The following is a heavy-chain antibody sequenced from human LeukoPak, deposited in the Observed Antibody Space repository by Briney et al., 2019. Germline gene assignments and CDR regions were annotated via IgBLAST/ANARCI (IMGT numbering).Heavy chain of an antibody. Sequence: PGGSLRLSCAASGFTFSDYTMHWVRQAPGKGLEYVSAIGGDGGTTYYANSVKGRFTISRDNSKSTLYLQMGSLRAEDVAVYYWARKMVRGSITYFDYWGQGTLVTVSS. V-gene: IGHV3-64*01. CDR3: ARKMVRGSITYFDY. J-gene: IGHJ4*02. CDR2: IGGDGGTT. D-gene: IGHD3-10*01. CDR1: GFTFSDYT.